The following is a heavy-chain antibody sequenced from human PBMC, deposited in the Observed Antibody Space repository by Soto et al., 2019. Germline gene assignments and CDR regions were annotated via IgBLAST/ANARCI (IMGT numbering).Heavy chain of an antibody. CDR2: IIPILGIA. Sequence: GASVKVSCKASGGTFSSYTISWVRQAPGQGLEWMGRIIPILGIANYAQKFQGRVTITADKSTSTAYMELSSLRSEDTAVYYCARGNYYDSSGYYYHGFNYYYGMDVWGQGTTVTVSS. V-gene: IGHV1-69*02. J-gene: IGHJ6*02. CDR1: GGTFSSYT. CDR3: ARGNYYDSSGYYYHGFNYYYGMDV. D-gene: IGHD3-22*01.